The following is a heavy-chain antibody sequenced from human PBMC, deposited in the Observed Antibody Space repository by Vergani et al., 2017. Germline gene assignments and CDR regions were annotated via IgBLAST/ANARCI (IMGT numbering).Heavy chain of an antibody. CDR3: ARVARSSSWYWVDY. J-gene: IGHJ4*02. CDR2: IIPILGIA. V-gene: IGHV1-69*02. CDR1: GGTFSSYT. D-gene: IGHD6-13*01. Sequence: QVQLVQSGAEVKKPGSSVKVSCKASGGTFSSYTISWVRQAPGQGLEWMGRIIPILGIANYAQKFQGRVTITADKSTSTAYMELSSLRSEDTAVYYCARVARSSSWYWVDYWGQGTLVTVSS.